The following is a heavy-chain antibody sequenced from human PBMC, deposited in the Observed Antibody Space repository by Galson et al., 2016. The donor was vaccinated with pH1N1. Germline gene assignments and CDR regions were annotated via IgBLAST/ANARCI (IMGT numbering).Heavy chain of an antibody. Sequence: SLRLSCAASGFTFSSYDMHWVRQAPGKGLEGVAFIRYDGSNNDGSNKYYIDSVKARFTVSRANSKNTLYLQMRSLKAEDTAVYYCAKKMGFGDLLYNFDYWGQGTLVTVSS. D-gene: IGHD3-10*01. V-gene: IGHV3-30*02. CDR3: AKKMGFGDLLYNFDY. J-gene: IGHJ4*02. CDR2: IRYDGSNNDGSNK. CDR1: GFTFSSYD.